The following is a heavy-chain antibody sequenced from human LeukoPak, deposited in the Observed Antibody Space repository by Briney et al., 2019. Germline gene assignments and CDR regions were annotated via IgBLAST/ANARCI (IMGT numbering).Heavy chain of an antibody. CDR1: EFTFSNYW. J-gene: IGHJ5*02. V-gene: IGHV3-7*01. Sequence: GGSLRLSCAASEFTFSNYWMNWVRQAPGKGLEWVANIKHDGAEKYYVDSVRGRFTTSRDNAKNSLYLQMNSLRAEDTAVYYCARDRSSMSTVITTGKAGFDPWGQGTLVTVSS. CDR3: ARDRSSMSTVITTGKAGFDP. CDR2: IKHDGAEK. D-gene: IGHD3-16*01.